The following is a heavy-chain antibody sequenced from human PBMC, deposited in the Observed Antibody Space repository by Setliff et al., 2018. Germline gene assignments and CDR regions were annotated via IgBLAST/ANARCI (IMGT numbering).Heavy chain of an antibody. J-gene: IGHJ4*02. CDR1: DVSISDTTYY. Sequence: EPLSLTCSVSDVSISDTTYYWAWVRQPPGKGLEWIGTVSFFGASYSNPSLKSRLTISLDKSGNRFSLNLTSVTAADTAVYYCRLWSHDYHNDYWGQGTLVS. CDR2: VSFFGAS. CDR3: RLWSHDYHNDY. D-gene: IGHD3-16*01. V-gene: IGHV4-39*01.